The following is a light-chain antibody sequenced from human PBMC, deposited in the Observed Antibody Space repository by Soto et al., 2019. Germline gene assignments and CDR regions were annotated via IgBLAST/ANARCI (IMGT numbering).Light chain of an antibody. J-gene: IGKJ1*01. Sequence: DIQMTQSPSTLSASVGDRVTITCRASQSISTWLAWYQQKPGKAPKVLIYGASSLESGVPSRFSGSGSGTESTLTISSLQPDDFATYYCHQYYSNPQTFGQGTRVEIK. CDR1: QSISTW. CDR3: HQYYSNPQT. V-gene: IGKV1-5*01. CDR2: GAS.